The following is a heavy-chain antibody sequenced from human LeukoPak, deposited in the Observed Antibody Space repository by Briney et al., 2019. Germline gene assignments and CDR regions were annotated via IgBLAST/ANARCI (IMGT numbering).Heavy chain of an antibody. CDR3: AREVARSSVWRIFTIDY. D-gene: IGHD2-2*01. V-gene: IGHV3-23*01. CDR2: ITSAGDT. Sequence: PGGSLRLSCAASGFTFSSCVMSWVRQAPGKGLEWVSAITSAGDTYYADSVKGRFSISRDNSKNTVFLQMNSLRAEDTAVYYCAREVARSSVWRIFTIDYWGQGTLVTVSS. CDR1: GFTFSSCV. J-gene: IGHJ4*02.